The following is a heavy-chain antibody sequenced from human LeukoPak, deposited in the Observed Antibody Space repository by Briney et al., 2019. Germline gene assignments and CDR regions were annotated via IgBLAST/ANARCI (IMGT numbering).Heavy chain of an antibody. V-gene: IGHV3-21*01. CDR3: ASSRCSSTSCYPYYFDY. CDR1: GLTFSSYS. D-gene: IGHD2-2*01. J-gene: IGHJ4*02. Sequence: GASHRPSCAPSGLTFSSYSVNCVRQPPGKGREWPSSISRSSSYIYYADSVKGRVRISRDNDKNSLYLQMNSMRAEESAVYYCASSRCSSTSCYPYYFDYWGQGTLVTVSS. CDR2: ISRSSSYI.